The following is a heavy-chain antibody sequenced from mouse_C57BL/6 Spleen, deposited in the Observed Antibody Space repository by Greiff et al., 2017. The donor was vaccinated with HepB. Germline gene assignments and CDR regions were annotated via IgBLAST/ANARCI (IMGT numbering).Heavy chain of an antibody. CDR2: IYPGSGNT. J-gene: IGHJ2*01. CDR3: ARWDGYYAHYFDY. Sequence: QVQLKESGAELVRPGASVKLSCKASGYTFTDYYINWVKQRPGQGLEWIARIYPGSGNTYYNEKFKGKATLTAEKSSSTAYMQLSSLTSEDSAVYFCARWDGYYAHYFDYWGQGTTLTVSS. V-gene: IGHV1-76*01. D-gene: IGHD2-3*01. CDR1: GYTFTDYY.